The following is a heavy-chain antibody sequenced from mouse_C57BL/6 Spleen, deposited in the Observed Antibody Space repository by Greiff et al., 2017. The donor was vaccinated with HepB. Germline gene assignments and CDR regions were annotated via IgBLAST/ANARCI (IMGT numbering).Heavy chain of an antibody. Sequence: EVMLVESGGGLVKPGGSLKLSCAASGFTFSSYAMSWVRQTPEKRLEWVATISDGGSYTYYPDNVKGRFTISRDNAKNNLYLQMSHLKSEDTAMYYCARGFNLAWFAYWGQGTLVTVSA. J-gene: IGHJ3*01. CDR2: ISDGGSYT. CDR3: ARGFNLAWFAY. CDR1: GFTFSSYA. V-gene: IGHV5-4*03.